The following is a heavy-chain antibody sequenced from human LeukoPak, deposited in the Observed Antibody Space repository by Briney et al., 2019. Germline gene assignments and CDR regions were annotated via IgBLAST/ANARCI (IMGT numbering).Heavy chain of an antibody. D-gene: IGHD3-10*01. CDR2: INHSGST. Sequence: SETLSLTCAVYGGSFSGYYWSWIRQPPGKGLEWIGEINHSGSTNYNPSLKSRVTISVDTSKNQFSLKLSSVTAADTAVYYCARGPTSKGYYGSGSRRWFDPWGQGTLVTVSS. CDR3: ARGPTSKGYYGSGSRRWFDP. J-gene: IGHJ5*02. V-gene: IGHV4-34*01. CDR1: GGSFSGYY.